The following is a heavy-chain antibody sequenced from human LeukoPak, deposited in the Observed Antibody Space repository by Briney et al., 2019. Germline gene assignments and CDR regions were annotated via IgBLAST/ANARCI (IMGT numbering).Heavy chain of an antibody. CDR3: AKDLGLGYGSGSYFGY. CDR2: IRYDGSNK. D-gene: IGHD3-10*01. V-gene: IGHV3-30*02. CDR1: GFTFSSYA. Sequence: GGSLRLSCAASGFTFSSYAMHWVRQAPGKGLEWVAFIRYDGSNKYYADSVKGRFTISRDNSKNTLYLQMNSLRAEDTAVYYCAKDLGLGYGSGSYFGYWGQGTLVTVSS. J-gene: IGHJ4*02.